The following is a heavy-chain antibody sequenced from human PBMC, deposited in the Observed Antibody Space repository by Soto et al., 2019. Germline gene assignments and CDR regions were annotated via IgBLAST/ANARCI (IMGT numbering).Heavy chain of an antibody. J-gene: IGHJ4*02. V-gene: IGHV3-15*07. D-gene: IGHD3-3*01. CDR1: DFPFINAW. CDR2: IKSKTDGGIT. CDR3: TTNSHSYDFWSGYYNY. Sequence: PGGSLRLSCAASDFPFINAWMNWVRQVPGKGLEWVGRIKSKTDGGITDYAAFVKGRFTISRDDSKNTLYMQMNSLKSEDTAVYYCTTNSHSYDFWSGYYNYWGRGILVTVS.